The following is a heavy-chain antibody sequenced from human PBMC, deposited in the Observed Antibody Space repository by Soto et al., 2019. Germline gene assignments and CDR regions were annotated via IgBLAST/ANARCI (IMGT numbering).Heavy chain of an antibody. CDR3: ARGHFNVAP. CDR1: GFALGGYW. Sequence: TGGSLGLSCAASGFALGGYWMHWVRQAPGKGLVWVSRINGDGSSTSYADSVEGRFTVSRDNARNTLYLHMKGLRVEDTAVYHCARGHFNVAPWGPGTLVTVS. J-gene: IGHJ5*02. D-gene: IGHD2-21*01. V-gene: IGHV3-74*01. CDR2: INGDGSST.